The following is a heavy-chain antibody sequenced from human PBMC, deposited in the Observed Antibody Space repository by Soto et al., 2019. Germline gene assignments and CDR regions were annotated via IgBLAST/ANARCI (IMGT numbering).Heavy chain of an antibody. J-gene: IGHJ4*02. CDR2: ISGTGDSS. CDR3: AKENGNYGSGSFSH. Sequence: EVQLLESGGGLVQPGGSLRLSCAASGFTFGSYAMSWVRQAPGKGLEWVSLISGTGDSSEYANSVKGRFTISRDYSKSTVFLPMDSLLAEDTAVYFCAKENGNYGSGSFSHWGQGTLVTVSS. CDR1: GFTFGSYA. V-gene: IGHV3-23*01. D-gene: IGHD3-10*01.